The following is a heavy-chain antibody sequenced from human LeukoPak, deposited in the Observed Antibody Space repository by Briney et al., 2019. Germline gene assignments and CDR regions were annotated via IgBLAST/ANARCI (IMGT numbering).Heavy chain of an antibody. J-gene: IGHJ5*02. CDR3: ARDTSAGSGRYWFDP. CDR2: IIPIFGTA. D-gene: IGHD6-19*01. Sequence: SVKVSCKASGGTFSSYAISWVRQAPGQGLEWMEGIIPIFGTANYAQKFQGRVTITTDESTSTAYMELSSLRSEDTAVYYCARDTSAGSGRYWFDPWGQGTLVTVSS. CDR1: GGTFSSYA. V-gene: IGHV1-69*05.